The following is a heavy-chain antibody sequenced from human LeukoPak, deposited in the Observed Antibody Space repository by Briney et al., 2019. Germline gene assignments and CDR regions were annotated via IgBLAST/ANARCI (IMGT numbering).Heavy chain of an antibody. D-gene: IGHD6-13*01. CDR2: ISSSSSTI. J-gene: IGHJ4*02. V-gene: IGHV3-48*01. CDR1: GFTFSSYS. Sequence: GGSLRLSCAASGFTFSSYSMNWVRQAPGKGLEWVSYISSSSSTIYYADSVKGRLTISRDNSKNSLYLQVSSLRAEDTAVYYCAKGQGYASSSGFDYWGQGALVTVSS. CDR3: AKGQGYASSSGFDY.